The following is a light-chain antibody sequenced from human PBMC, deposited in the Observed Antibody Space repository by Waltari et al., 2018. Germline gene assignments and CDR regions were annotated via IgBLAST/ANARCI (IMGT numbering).Light chain of an antibody. Sequence: AIRLTQSPSSIAASTGDRVTITCRASQGVGSYLAWYQQKSGRAPKLLLYASSSLEAEVPSRFGGGGSGTDFTLTISCLQSEDFASYCCQQYYSYPVTFGQGTRV. CDR2: ASS. CDR3: QQYYSYPVT. V-gene: IGKV1-8*01. J-gene: IGKJ1*01. CDR1: QGVGSY.